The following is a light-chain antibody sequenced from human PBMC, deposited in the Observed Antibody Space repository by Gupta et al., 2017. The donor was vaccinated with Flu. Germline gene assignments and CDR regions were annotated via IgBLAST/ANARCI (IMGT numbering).Light chain of an antibody. CDR2: GAS. V-gene: IGKV1-39*01. CDR3: QQTFTSPYT. J-gene: IGKJ2*01. CDR1: QSIGRY. Sequence: GDRVTITCRASQSIGRYLNWYQQTPGGAPKLLINGASSLQSGVPSTFSGSGSGTDFTLTISSLQSADFATYYCQQTFTSPYTFGQGSQLEV.